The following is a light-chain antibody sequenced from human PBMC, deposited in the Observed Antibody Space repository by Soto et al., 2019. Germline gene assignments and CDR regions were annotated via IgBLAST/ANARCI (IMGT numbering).Light chain of an antibody. CDR2: EGS. CDR1: STDPATYDL. Sequence: QSVLTQPASVSGSPGQSITISCTGTSTDPATYDLVSWYQQHPDNAPKLIIFEGSRRPSGISSRFSGSKSGNTASLTISGLQAEDEADYYCCSYAGNSIVIFGGGTQLTVL. J-gene: IGLJ2*01. V-gene: IGLV2-23*01. CDR3: CSYAGNSIVI.